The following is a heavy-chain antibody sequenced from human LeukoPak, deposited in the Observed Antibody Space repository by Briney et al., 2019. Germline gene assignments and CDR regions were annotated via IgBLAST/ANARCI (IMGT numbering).Heavy chain of an antibody. D-gene: IGHD3-10*01. CDR2: IYTSGST. Sequence: SQTLSHTCTVSGGSISSGSDYWSWIRQPAGKGLEWIGRIYTSGSTNYNPSLESRVTISVDTSKNQFSLKLSSVTAADTAIYYCAREGRDYYYYYIYVWGKGTTVTVSS. CDR3: AREGRDYYYYYIYV. V-gene: IGHV4-61*02. J-gene: IGHJ6*03. CDR1: GGSISSGSDY.